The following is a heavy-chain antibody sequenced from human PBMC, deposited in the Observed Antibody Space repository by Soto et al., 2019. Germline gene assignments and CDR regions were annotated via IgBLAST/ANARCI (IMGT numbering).Heavy chain of an antibody. D-gene: IGHD3-16*01. J-gene: IGHJ6*02. CDR3: AREGKVTFGRTPSSYYYYGMDL. V-gene: IGHV4-34*01. Sequence: SETLSLTCAVYGGSFSGYYWSWIRQPPGKGLEWMGEINHSGSTNYNPCLKSRVTISVDTSKNQFSLKLSSVTAADTAVYYCAREGKVTFGRTPSSYYYYGMDLGGQGTTVTVSS. CDR1: GGSFSGYY. CDR2: INHSGST.